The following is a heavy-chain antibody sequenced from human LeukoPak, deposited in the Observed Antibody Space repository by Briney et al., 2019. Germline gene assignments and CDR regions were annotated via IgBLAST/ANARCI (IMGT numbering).Heavy chain of an antibody. V-gene: IGHV4-38-2*01. CDR1: GYSISTGRY. CDR3: ASSLSTAGIDY. D-gene: IGHD2-2*01. CDR2: IYNSGST. J-gene: IGHJ4*02. Sequence: PSETVSLTCAVSGYSISTGRYWGWIRQPPGKGLEWIGSIYNSGSTYYNPSLKSRVTISVDTSKNQFSLNLRSVTAADTAVYYCASSLSTAGIDYWGQGTLVTVSS.